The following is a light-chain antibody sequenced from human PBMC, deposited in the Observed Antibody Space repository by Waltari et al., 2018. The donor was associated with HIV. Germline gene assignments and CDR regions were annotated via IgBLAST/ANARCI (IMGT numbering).Light chain of an antibody. CDR2: QDS. V-gene: IGLV3-1*01. CDR3: QAWDRSVV. Sequence: SYELPHPPSAPVSPGHTASLTCSGAQMGAYVVCWFQQRPGQPPVLVMYQDSKRPSGIPERFSGSNSGNTATLTITGTQSMDEADYYCQAWDRSVVFGGGTKLTVL. CDR1: QMGAYV. J-gene: IGLJ2*01.